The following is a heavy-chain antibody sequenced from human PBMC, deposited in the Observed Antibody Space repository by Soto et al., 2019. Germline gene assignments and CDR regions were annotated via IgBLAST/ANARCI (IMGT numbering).Heavy chain of an antibody. CDR3: ASKFAELLAYAFDI. CDR2: IYHSGSI. Sequence: PSDTLSLTCTVSNASISSRKWWTWVRQTPGKGLEWIGEIYHSGSINHNPSLKSRVTMSVDKSKNQFSLKITSVTAADTGLYYCASKFAELLAYAFDILVQGTVVT. D-gene: IGHD3-10*01. V-gene: IGHV4-4*02. CDR1: NASISSRKW. J-gene: IGHJ3*02.